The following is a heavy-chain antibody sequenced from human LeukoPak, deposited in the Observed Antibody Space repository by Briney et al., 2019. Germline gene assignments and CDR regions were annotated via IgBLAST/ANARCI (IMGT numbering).Heavy chain of an antibody. D-gene: IGHD6-13*01. CDR3: ALETRKKSSSWFRAAEYFQH. Sequence: LAGGSLRLSCAASGFTFTSYAMSWVRQAPGKGLEWVSYISSSSNTIYYADSVKGRFTISRDNAKNALYLQMNSLRAEDTAVYYCALETRKKSSSWFRAAEYFQHWGQGTLVTVSS. CDR1: GFTFTSYA. V-gene: IGHV3-48*01. J-gene: IGHJ1*01. CDR2: ISSSSNTI.